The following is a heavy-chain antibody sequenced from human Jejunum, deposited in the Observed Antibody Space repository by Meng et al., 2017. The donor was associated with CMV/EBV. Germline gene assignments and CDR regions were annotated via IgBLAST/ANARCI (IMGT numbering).Heavy chain of an antibody. Sequence: QVQLQESGPVLGQPSEXLSLTCTVSRGPISSDYWSWIRQPAGKGLEWIGRIYTSGSTNYNPSLKSRVTMSVDTSKTQFSLKLSSVTAADTAVYYCARGPYSSSWSPFDYWGQGTLVTVSS. CDR3: ARGPYSSSWSPFDY. J-gene: IGHJ4*02. CDR1: RGPISSDY. D-gene: IGHD6-13*01. CDR2: IYTSGST. V-gene: IGHV4-4*07.